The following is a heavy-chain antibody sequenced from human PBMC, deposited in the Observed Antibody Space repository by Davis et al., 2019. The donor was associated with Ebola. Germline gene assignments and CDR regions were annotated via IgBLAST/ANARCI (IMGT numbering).Heavy chain of an antibody. J-gene: IGHJ4*02. CDR1: GYTFTGYY. V-gene: IGHV1-2*04. Sequence: ASVKVSCKASGYTFTGYYMHWVRQAPGQGLEWMGWINPNSGGTNYAQKFQGWVTMTRNTSISTAYMELSSLRSEDTAVYYCARFMYSSSWYYFDYWGQGTLVTVSS. CDR3: ARFMYSSSWYYFDY. D-gene: IGHD6-13*01. CDR2: INPNSGGT.